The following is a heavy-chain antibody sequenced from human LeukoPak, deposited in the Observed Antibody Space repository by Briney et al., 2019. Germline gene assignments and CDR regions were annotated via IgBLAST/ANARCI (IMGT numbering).Heavy chain of an antibody. CDR3: ARGGVSPFDY. D-gene: IGHD3-10*01. Sequence: SETLSLTCTVSGGSISSGGYYWSWIRQHPGKGLEWIGYIYYSGSTYYNPSLKSRVTISVDTSKNQFPLKLSSVTAADTAVYYCARGGVSPFDYWGQGTLVTVSS. J-gene: IGHJ4*02. CDR1: GGSISSGGYY. V-gene: IGHV4-31*03. CDR2: IYYSGST.